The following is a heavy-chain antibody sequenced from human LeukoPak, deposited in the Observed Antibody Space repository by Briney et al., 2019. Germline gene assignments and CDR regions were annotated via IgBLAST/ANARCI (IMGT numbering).Heavy chain of an antibody. J-gene: IGHJ4*02. V-gene: IGHV1-58*01. CDR2: IVVGSGNT. CDR1: GFTFTSSA. CDR3: ARGLRSGGSSPDSY. Sequence: ASVKVSCKASGFTFTSSAVQWVRQARGQRLEWIGWIVVGSGNTNYAQKFQERVTITRDMSTSTAYMELSSLRSEDTAVYYCARGLRSGGSSPDSYWGQGTLVTVSS. D-gene: IGHD2-15*01.